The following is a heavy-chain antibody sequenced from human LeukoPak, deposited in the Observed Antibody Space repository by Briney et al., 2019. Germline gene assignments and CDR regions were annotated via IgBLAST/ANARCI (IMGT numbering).Heavy chain of an antibody. D-gene: IGHD3/OR15-3a*01. V-gene: IGHV4-59*08. J-gene: IGHJ5*02. CDR3: ARLDCYDVVGCYNH. Sequence: SETLSLTCPVSGDSVTTYYWSWIRQATGKGLEWIGYVSHDGTTNYTPSLRSRVIMSVDTANNTISLRLTSVTAADTAIYYCARLDCYDVVGCYNHWGRGTQVTVS. CDR1: GDSVTTYY. CDR2: VSHDGTT.